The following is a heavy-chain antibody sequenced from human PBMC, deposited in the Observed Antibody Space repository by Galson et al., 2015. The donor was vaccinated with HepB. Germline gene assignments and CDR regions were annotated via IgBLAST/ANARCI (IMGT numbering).Heavy chain of an antibody. CDR3: ARVKGLGPPAYVHDLGAFDI. J-gene: IGHJ3*02. CDR2: IIPIFGTA. CDR1: GGTFSSYA. Sequence: SVKVSCKASGGTFSSYAISWVRQAPGQGLEWMGGIIPIFGTANYAQKFQGRVTITADESTSTAYMELSSLRSEDTAVYYCARVKGLGPPAYVHDLGAFDIWGQGTMVTVSS. D-gene: IGHD3-10*02. V-gene: IGHV1-69*13.